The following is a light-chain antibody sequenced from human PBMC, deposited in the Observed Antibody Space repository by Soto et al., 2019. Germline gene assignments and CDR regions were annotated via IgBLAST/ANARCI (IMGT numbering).Light chain of an antibody. V-gene: IGLV6-57*04. Sequence: NFMLTQPHSVSESPGKTVTISCTRSSGSIAINYVQWYQQRPGSAPTIVIYEDNQRPSGVPDRFSGSIDRSSNSASLTISGLMTEDEADYYCQSYDSTNQGVFGGGTKVTVL. CDR2: EDN. J-gene: IGLJ3*02. CDR3: QSYDSTNQGV. CDR1: SGSIAINY.